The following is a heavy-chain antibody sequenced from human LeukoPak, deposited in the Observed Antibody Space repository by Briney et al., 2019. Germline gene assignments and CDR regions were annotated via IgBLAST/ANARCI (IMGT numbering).Heavy chain of an antibody. J-gene: IGHJ4*02. CDR1: GFTFSSYW. D-gene: IGHD3-22*01. V-gene: IGHV3-7*01. CDR2: IKQDGSEK. Sequence: TGGSLRLSCAASGFTFSSYWMSRVRQAPGKGLEWVANIKQDGSEKYYVDSVKGRFTISRDNAKNSLYPQMNSLRAEDTAVYYCARRGYYYDSSGYYLGGFDYWGQGTLVTVSS. CDR3: ARRGYYYDSSGYYLGGFDY.